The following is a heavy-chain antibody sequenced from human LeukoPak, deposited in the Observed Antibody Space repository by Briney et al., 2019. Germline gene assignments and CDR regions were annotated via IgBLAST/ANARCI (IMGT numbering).Heavy chain of an antibody. V-gene: IGHV1-18*01. CDR1: GYTFTSYG. Sequence: ASVKVSCKASGYTFTSYGISWVRQAPGQGLEGIGWISSYNVNTNYAQKLQGRVTLTTDTSTSTAYMGLRSLRSDDTAVYYCARDRDNWFDPWGQGTLVTVSS. CDR2: ISSYNVNT. CDR3: ARDRDNWFDP. J-gene: IGHJ5*02.